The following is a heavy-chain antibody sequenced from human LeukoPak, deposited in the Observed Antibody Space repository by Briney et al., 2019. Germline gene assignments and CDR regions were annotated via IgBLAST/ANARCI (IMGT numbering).Heavy chain of an antibody. CDR1: GGSISSYY. D-gene: IGHD5-12*01. CDR2: IYSSGST. Sequence: SETLSLTCTVSGGSISSYYWSWIRQPPGEGLEGIGYIYSSGSTNYNPSLKSRVTISVDTSKNQFSLKLSSVTAADTAVYYCARQAYSGYDYSFGYWGQGTLVTVSS. V-gene: IGHV4-59*08. J-gene: IGHJ4*02. CDR3: ARQAYSGYDYSFGY.